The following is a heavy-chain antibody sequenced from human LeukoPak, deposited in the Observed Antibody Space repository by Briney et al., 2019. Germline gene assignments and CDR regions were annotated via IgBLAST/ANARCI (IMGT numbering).Heavy chain of an antibody. J-gene: IGHJ4*02. V-gene: IGHV4-59*01. CDR1: GGSISSYY. CDR3: ARVFGELSY. Sequence: SGTLSLTCTVSGGSISSYYWSWIRQPPGKGLEWIGYIYYSGSTNYNPSLKSRVTISVDTSKNQFSLKLSSVTAADTAVYYCARVFGELSYWGQGTLVTVSS. CDR2: IYYSGST. D-gene: IGHD3-10*01.